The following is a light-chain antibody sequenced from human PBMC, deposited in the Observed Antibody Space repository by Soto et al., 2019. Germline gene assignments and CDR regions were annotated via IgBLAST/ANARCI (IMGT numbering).Light chain of an antibody. CDR3: QQYNSWPPLT. CDR2: GAY. CDR1: QNVNSN. Sequence: EIVMTHSPATVSVSPCERATLSSGASQNVNSNLAWYQQKPGQPPRLLIYGAYTRATGVPARFSGSGSGTEFTLTINSLQSEDFAVYYCQQYNSWPPLTFGGGTKVDI. V-gene: IGKV3-15*01. J-gene: IGKJ4*01.